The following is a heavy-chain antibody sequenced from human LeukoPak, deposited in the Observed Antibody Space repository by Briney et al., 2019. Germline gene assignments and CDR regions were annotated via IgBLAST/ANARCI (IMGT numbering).Heavy chain of an antibody. CDR1: GYTFTSYG. J-gene: IGHJ4*02. CDR2: ISAYNGNT. V-gene: IGHV1-18*01. Sequence: ASVKVSCKASGYTFTSYGISWVRQAPGQGLEWMGWISAYNGNTNYAQKLQGRVTMTTDTSTSTAYMELRGLRSDDTAVYYCARVTSFGSYPDYWGQGTLVTVSS. D-gene: IGHD1-26*01. CDR3: ARVTSFGSYPDY.